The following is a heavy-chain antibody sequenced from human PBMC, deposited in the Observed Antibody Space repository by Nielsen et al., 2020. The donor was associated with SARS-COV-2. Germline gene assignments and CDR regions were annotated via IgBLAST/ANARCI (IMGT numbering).Heavy chain of an antibody. J-gene: IGHJ6*02. CDR3: AFGDDYGDYEYYYTGLDV. CDR1: GDSIRSNGFY. Sequence: SETLSLTCTVSGDSIRSNGFYWSWIRQPPGKGLEWIGEINHSGTTNYNPSLKSRVTISADTSKKQFSLRLSSVTAADTAVYYCAFGDDYGDYEYYYTGLDVWGQGTTVTVSS. CDR2: INHSGTT. V-gene: IGHV4-39*01. D-gene: IGHD4-17*01.